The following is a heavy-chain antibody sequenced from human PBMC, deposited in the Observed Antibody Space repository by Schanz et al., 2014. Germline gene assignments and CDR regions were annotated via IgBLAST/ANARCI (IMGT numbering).Heavy chain of an antibody. CDR2: SVYSGAT. V-gene: IGHV4-39*01. D-gene: IGHD3-10*01. CDR3: ATAKRYHYALGTYRGNYYATDV. J-gene: IGHJ6*02. CDR1: GGSISSSSYF. Sequence: QVQLQESGPGLVKPSETLSLTCTVSGGSISSSSYFWGWIRQPPGKGLEWIGTSVYSGATHYNPSLLSRVPISVDTSKKQFSLRLPSVTAADTALYYCATAKRYHYALGTYRGNYYATDVWGQGTAVAVSS.